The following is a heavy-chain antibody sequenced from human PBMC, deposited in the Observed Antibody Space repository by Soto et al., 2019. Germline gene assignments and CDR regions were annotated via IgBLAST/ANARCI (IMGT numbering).Heavy chain of an antibody. J-gene: IGHJ4*02. CDR3: AHSLEQSPPGY. D-gene: IGHD6-19*01. CDR2: IYWDDDK. V-gene: IGHV2-5*02. CDR1: GFSLSTRGVA. Sequence: QITLKESGPTLVNPTQTLTLTCSFSGFSLSTRGVAVGWIRQPPGKALEWLTLIYWDDDKRFSPSLKSRLTITKDTAKTQVVLIMTDMDPVDTATYFCAHSLEQSPPGYWGQGTLVTVSS.